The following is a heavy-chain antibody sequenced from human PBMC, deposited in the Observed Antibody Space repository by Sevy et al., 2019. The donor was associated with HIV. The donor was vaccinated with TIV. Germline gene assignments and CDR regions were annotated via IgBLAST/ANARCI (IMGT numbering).Heavy chain of an antibody. J-gene: IGHJ4*02. Sequence: GGSLRLSCSASGFTFSSYAMHWVRQAPGKGLEYVSAISSNGGSTYYADSVKGRFTISRDNSKNTLYLQMSSLRAEDTAVYHCVKADYMITFGGVFDYWGQGTLVTVSS. V-gene: IGHV3-64D*06. CDR1: GFTFSSYA. D-gene: IGHD3-16*01. CDR2: ISSNGGST. CDR3: VKADYMITFGGVFDY.